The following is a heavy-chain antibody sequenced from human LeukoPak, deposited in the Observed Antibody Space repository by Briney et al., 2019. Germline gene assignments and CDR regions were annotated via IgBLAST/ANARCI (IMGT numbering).Heavy chain of an antibody. D-gene: IGHD3-3*01. J-gene: IGHJ3*02. CDR1: GYSISSGYY. Sequence: SETLSLTCTVSGYSISSGYYWGWIRQPPGKGLEWIGNVYHSGTTYYNSSLKSRVTISVDTSKNQFSLKLSSVTAADTAVYYCARGFSAFDIWGQGTMVTVSS. CDR3: ARGFSAFDI. V-gene: IGHV4-38-2*02. CDR2: VYHSGTT.